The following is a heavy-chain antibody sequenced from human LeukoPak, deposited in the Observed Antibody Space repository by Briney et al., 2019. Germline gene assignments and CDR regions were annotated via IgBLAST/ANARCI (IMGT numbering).Heavy chain of an antibody. V-gene: IGHV1-2*02. CDR3: GRSSSWYISGFDY. CDR1: GYTFTGYY. D-gene: IGHD6-13*01. J-gene: IGHJ4*02. CDR2: INPNSGGT. Sequence: GASVKVSCKASGYTFTGYYMHWVRQAPGQGLEGMGWINPNSGGTNYAQKFQGRVTMTRDTSISTAYMELSRLRSDDTAVYYCGRSSSWYISGFDYWGQGTLVTVSS.